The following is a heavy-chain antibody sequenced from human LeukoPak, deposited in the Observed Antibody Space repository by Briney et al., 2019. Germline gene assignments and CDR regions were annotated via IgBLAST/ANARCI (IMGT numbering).Heavy chain of an antibody. CDR3: AGSGSSTLGFDY. CDR1: GDSVSSNSAA. Sequence: SQALSLTCAISGDSVSSNSAAWNWIRQSPSRGLEWLGRTYYRSKWYNDYAVSVKSRITINPDTSKNQFSLQLNSVTPEDTAIYYCAGSGSSTLGFDYWGQGTLVTVSS. V-gene: IGHV6-1*01. D-gene: IGHD1-26*01. J-gene: IGHJ4*02. CDR2: TYYRSKWYN.